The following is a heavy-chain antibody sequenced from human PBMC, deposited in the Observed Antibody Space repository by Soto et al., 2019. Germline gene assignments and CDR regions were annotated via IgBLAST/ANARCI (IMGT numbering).Heavy chain of an antibody. CDR3: AREVLWSCYHSALDV. D-gene: IGHD3-3*01. Sequence: QVQLVESGGGVVPPGRYLSLSCAASGFNFSSSVLKWVRQAPGRGLEWVAVIWSDGSKKYYADSVTGRFAISRDKSINTLYLQSISLSAEDTAEYCCAREVLWSCYHSALDVWGQGTTVTVSS. V-gene: IGHV3-33*01. CDR2: IWSDGSKK. J-gene: IGHJ6*02. CDR1: GFNFSSSV.